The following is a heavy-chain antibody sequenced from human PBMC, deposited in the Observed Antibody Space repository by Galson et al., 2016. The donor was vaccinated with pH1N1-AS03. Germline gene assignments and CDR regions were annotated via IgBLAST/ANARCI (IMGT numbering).Heavy chain of an antibody. Sequence: SLRLSCAASGFTFSTYAMAWVRQTPGKELEWVSSITGSGGKTDYVDPVKGRFTVSRDNSKNTLYLQMNSLRPEDPAEYYCARDRAGGWYGLGPLDYWGQGTLVSVS. CDR3: ARDRAGGWYGLGPLDY. J-gene: IGHJ4*02. D-gene: IGHD6-19*01. CDR1: GFTFSTYA. CDR2: ITGSGGKT. V-gene: IGHV3-23*01.